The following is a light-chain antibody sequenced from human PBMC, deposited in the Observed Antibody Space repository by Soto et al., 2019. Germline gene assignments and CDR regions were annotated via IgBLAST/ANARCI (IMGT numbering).Light chain of an antibody. Sequence: IQMTQSPSTLSAFVGDRVTITCRASQSVNSWLAWYQQRPGKAPKLLIYDASTLESGVPSRFSGSGSGTEFTLTISSLQPDDFATYYCQQYNSYWTFGQGTKVDIK. V-gene: IGKV1-5*01. CDR3: QQYNSYWT. CDR1: QSVNSW. J-gene: IGKJ1*01. CDR2: DAS.